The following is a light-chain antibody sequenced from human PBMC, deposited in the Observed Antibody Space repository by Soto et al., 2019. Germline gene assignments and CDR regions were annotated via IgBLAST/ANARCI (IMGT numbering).Light chain of an antibody. Sequence: QSALTQPPSASGSAGQSVTSSCTRTSSDVGGYNYVSWYQQHPGKAPKLMIYEVSKRPSGVPDRFSGSKSGNTASLTVSGLQAEDEADYYCNSYAGSNNWVFGGGTKLTVL. CDR3: NSYAGSNNWV. CDR1: SSDVGGYNY. V-gene: IGLV2-8*01. CDR2: EVS. J-gene: IGLJ3*02.